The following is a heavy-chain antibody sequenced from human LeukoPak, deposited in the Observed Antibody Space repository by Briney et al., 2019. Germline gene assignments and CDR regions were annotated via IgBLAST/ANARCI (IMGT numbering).Heavy chain of an antibody. CDR3: VRAQISAAGVWLFDP. CDR1: GGSISSNY. J-gene: IGHJ5*02. D-gene: IGHD6-13*01. V-gene: IGHV4-4*07. CDR2: IYNTGST. Sequence: SETLSLTCTVSGGSISSNYWNWIRQPAGKGLEWIGRIYNTGSTNYNPSLESRVTMSVGTSKNQFSLKLSSVTAADTAVYYCVRAQISAAGVWLFDPWGQGTLITVSS.